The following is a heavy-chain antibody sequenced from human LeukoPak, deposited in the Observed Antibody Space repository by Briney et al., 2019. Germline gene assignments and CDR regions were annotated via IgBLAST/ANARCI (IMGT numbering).Heavy chain of an antibody. Sequence: GASVKVSCKASGYTFTSYGISWVRQAPGQGLEWMGWISAYNGNTNYAQKLQGRVTMTTDTSTSKAYMELRSLRSDDMAVYYCARVVTIFGVKDYWGQGTLVTVSS. J-gene: IGHJ4*02. CDR3: ARVVTIFGVKDY. V-gene: IGHV1-18*03. D-gene: IGHD3-3*01. CDR1: GYTFTSYG. CDR2: ISAYNGNT.